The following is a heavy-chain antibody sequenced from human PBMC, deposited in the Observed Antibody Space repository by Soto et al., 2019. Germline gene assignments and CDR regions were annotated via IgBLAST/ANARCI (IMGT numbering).Heavy chain of an antibody. CDR1: GGTFSSYA. CDR3: ASVLELHYYYGMDV. V-gene: IGHV1-69*12. Sequence: QVQLVQSGAEVKKPGSSVKVSCKASGGTFSSYAISWVRQAPGQGLEWMGGIIPIFGTANYAQKIQGRVKITADESTSPAYMELRSLRSEDTDVYYCASVLELHYYYGMDVWGQGTTGTVSS. J-gene: IGHJ6*01. D-gene: IGHD1-7*01. CDR2: IIPIFGTA.